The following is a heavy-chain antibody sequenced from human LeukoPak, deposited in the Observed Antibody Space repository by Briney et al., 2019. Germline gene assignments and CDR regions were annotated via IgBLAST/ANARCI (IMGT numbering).Heavy chain of an antibody. J-gene: IGHJ4*02. CDR1: RYTFIRYY. D-gene: IGHD3/OR15-3a*01. V-gene: IGHV1-46*01. Sequence: GAAVNVSCKASRYTFIRYYIHWVRQAPGQELEWMGIVNPSGDSTNYAQKFQGRVTITRDTSTSTVYMEMSSLKSEDTAVYFCARWTATYRDYWGQGTLVTVSS. CDR3: ARWTATYRDY. CDR2: VNPSGDST.